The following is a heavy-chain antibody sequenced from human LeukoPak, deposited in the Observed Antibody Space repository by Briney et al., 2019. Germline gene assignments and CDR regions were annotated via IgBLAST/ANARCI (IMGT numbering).Heavy chain of an antibody. V-gene: IGHV4-38-2*02. CDR2: IQNGGDS. Sequence: PSETLSLTCNVSGSSISNGFFWAWIRQSPGKGLEWIGSIQNGGDSYYNPSLKSQTTMSVDTSKNQFSLKLTSVTAADTAVFYCARGMGRFCTSSSCFLSFVYWGQGTLVTVSS. D-gene: IGHD2-2*01. J-gene: IGHJ4*02. CDR3: ARGMGRFCTSSSCFLSFVY. CDR1: GSSISNGFF.